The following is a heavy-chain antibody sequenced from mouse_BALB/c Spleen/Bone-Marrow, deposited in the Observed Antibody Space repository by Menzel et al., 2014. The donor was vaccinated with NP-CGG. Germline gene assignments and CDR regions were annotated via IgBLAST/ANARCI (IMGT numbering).Heavy chain of an antibody. V-gene: IGHV5-4*02. Sequence: EVQVVESGGGLVKPGGSLKLSCAASGFTFSDYYMYWVRQTPEKRLEWVATISDGGSYTYYPDSVKGRFTISRDNAKNNLFLQLSSLKSEDTAMYYCAREVSMDYWGQGTLVTVSS. CDR2: ISDGGSYT. CDR3: AREVSMDY. CDR1: GFTFSDYY. J-gene: IGHJ4*01.